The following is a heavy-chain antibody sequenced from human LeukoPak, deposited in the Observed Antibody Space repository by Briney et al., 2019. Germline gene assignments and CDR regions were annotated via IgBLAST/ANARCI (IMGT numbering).Heavy chain of an antibody. CDR2: IYYSGST. J-gene: IGHJ4*02. D-gene: IGHD4-17*01. CDR3: ARAGTVTTVWPYYFDY. CDR1: GGSISSYY. Sequence: PSETLSLTCTVSGGSISSYYWSWIRQPPGKGLEWIGYIYYSGSTNYNPSLKSRVTISVDTSKNQFSLKLSSVTAADTAVYYCARAGTVTTVWPYYFDYWGQGTLVTVSS. V-gene: IGHV4-59*08.